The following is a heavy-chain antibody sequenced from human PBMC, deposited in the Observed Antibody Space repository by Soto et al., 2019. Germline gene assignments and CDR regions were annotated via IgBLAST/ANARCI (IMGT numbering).Heavy chain of an antibody. D-gene: IGHD6-13*01. J-gene: IGHJ5*02. Sequence: GASVKVSCKASGGTFSSYAISWVRQAPGQGLEWMGGIIPIFGTANYAQKFQGRVTITADASTNTAYMELSSLRSEDTAVYYCARDGASISASEMTVGYIWFDPWGQGTLVTVSS. CDR1: GGTFSSYA. CDR3: ARDGASISASEMTVGYIWFDP. V-gene: IGHV1-69*13. CDR2: IIPIFGTA.